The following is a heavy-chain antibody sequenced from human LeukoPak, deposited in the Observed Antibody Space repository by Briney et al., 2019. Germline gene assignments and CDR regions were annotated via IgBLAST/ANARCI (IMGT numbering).Heavy chain of an antibody. V-gene: IGHV3-64*01. CDR1: GFTFSSYA. Sequence: GGPLRLSCAASGFTFSSYAMHWVRQAPGKGLEYVSAISSNGGSTYYANSVKGRFTISRDNSKNTLYLQMGSLRVEDMAVYYCARVARDSSGYYYDYWGQGTLVTVSS. J-gene: IGHJ4*02. CDR2: ISSNGGST. D-gene: IGHD3-22*01. CDR3: ARVARDSSGYYYDY.